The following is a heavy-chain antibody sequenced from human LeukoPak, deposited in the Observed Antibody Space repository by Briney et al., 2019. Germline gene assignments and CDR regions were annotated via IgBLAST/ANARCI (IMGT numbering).Heavy chain of an antibody. CDR3: ARDVWTGVAVSDY. D-gene: IGHD6-19*01. J-gene: IGHJ4*02. CDR1: GFTFSSYW. V-gene: IGHV3-7*01. Sequence: GGSLRLSCVASGFTFSSYWMTWVRQAPGKGLEWLANIKEDGSMQYYLDSVRGRFTISRDNAKTSVYLQLNSLRADDTAVYYCARDVWTGVAVSDYWGQGTLVTVSS. CDR2: IKEDGSMQ.